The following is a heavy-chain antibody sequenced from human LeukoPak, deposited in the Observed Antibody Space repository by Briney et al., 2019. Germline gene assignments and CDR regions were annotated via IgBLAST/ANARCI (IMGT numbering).Heavy chain of an antibody. CDR3: AREDIVVVPAAPPIKFFDY. CDR1: GGSISSGDYY. J-gene: IGHJ4*02. CDR2: IYYGGST. D-gene: IGHD2-2*01. V-gene: IGHV4-30-4*08. Sequence: PSETLSLTCTVSGGSISSGDYYWSWIRQPPGKGLEWIGYIYYGGSTYYNPSLKSRVTISVDTSKNQFSLKLSSVTAADTAVYYCAREDIVVVPAAPPIKFFDYWGQGTLVTVSS.